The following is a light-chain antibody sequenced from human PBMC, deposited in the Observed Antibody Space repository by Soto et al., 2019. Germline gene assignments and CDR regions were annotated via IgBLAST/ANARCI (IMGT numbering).Light chain of an antibody. Sequence: EIVLTQSPGTLSLSPGERATLSCRASQSVSSSFLAWYQQKPGQAPSLFIYGASSRATGIPDRFSGSGSGTDFTLTISRLEPEDFAVYYCQQYGSSPWTFGQGTKVEIK. CDR2: GAS. CDR1: QSVSSSF. J-gene: IGKJ1*01. V-gene: IGKV3-20*01. CDR3: QQYGSSPWT.